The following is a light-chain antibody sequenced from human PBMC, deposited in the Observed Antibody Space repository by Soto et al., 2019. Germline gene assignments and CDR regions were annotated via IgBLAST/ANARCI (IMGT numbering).Light chain of an antibody. CDR2: DAS. CDR3: QQRSNWPPYT. Sequence: EIVLTQSPATLSLSPGERATLSCRASQSVSSYLAWYQQKPGQAPRLLISDASNRATGIPARFSGSGSGTDFTLTISSLEPEEFAVYYCQQRSNWPPYTFGQGTKLEIK. J-gene: IGKJ2*01. CDR1: QSVSSY. V-gene: IGKV3-11*01.